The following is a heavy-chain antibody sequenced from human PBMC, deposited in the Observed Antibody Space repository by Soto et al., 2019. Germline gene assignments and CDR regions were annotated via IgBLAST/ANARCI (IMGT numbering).Heavy chain of an antibody. J-gene: IGHJ4*02. CDR1: GGSISSSSYF. V-gene: IGHV4-39*01. D-gene: IGHD6-13*01. CDR3: ARLQQQLVL. CDR2: IYYSGST. Sequence: QLQLQESGPGLVKPSETLSLTCTVSGGSISSSSYFWGWIRQPPGKGLEWIGSIYYSGSTYSNPSLTTRVTISVDTSKNQFSLKLNFVTAADTAVYYCARLQQQLVLWGQGTLVTVSS.